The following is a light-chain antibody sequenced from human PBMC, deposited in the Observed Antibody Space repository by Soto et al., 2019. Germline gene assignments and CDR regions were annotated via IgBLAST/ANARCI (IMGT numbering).Light chain of an antibody. CDR1: QHISNY. CDR3: QQTNSLPLT. V-gene: IGKV1D-12*01. Sequence: IQMTQSPSSVSASVGDRVTITCRASQHISNYLAWYQQKPGEAPKVLIYGAFTLQTGVASRFRGSGSGTDFILTISSLQPEDFATYYCQQTNSLPLTFGGGTKVETK. CDR2: GAF. J-gene: IGKJ4*01.